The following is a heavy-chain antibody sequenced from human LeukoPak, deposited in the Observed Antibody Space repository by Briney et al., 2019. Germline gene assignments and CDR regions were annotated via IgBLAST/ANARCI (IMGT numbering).Heavy chain of an antibody. D-gene: IGHD4-11*01. J-gene: IGHJ5*02. Sequence: PGGSLRLSCAASGFTFSSYSMNWVRQAPGKGLEWVSSISSSSSYIYYADSVKGRFTISRDNAKNSLYLQMNSLRAEDTAVYYCARDAYSNYDWFDPWGQGTLVTVSS. CDR1: GFTFSSYS. CDR2: ISSSSSYI. CDR3: ARDAYSNYDWFDP. V-gene: IGHV3-21*01.